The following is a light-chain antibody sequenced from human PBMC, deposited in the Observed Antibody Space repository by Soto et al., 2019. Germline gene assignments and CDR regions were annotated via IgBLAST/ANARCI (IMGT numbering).Light chain of an antibody. J-gene: IGLJ2*01. CDR1: ALAKQI. Sequence: SYELTQPPSVSVSPGQTARIICSGDALAKQIAYWYQQKPGQAPVLVIYKDSERPSGIPERFSGSNSGTTVTLTISGVQAEDVADYYCQSADSSGTYRVFGGGTKLTVL. CDR3: QSADSSGTYRV. CDR2: KDS. V-gene: IGLV3-25*03.